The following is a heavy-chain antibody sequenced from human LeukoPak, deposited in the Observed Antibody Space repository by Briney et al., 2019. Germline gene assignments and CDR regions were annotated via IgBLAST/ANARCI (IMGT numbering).Heavy chain of an antibody. CDR3: ARAYYDFWSGGFNWFDP. CDR2: INHSGST. V-gene: IGHV4-34*01. Sequence: PSETLSLTCAVYGGSFSGYYWSWIRQPPGKGLEWIGEINHSGSTNYNPSLKSRVTISVDRSKNQFSLKLSSVTAADTAVYYCARAYYDFWSGGFNWFDPWGQGTLVTVSS. D-gene: IGHD3-3*01. CDR1: GGSFSGYY. J-gene: IGHJ5*02.